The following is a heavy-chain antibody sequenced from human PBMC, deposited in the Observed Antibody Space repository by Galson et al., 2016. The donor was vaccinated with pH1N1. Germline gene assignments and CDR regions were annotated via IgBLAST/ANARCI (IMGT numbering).Heavy chain of an antibody. D-gene: IGHD6-6*01. Sequence: SLRLSCAASGFTFISYAMSWVRQAPGKGLEWVSVISGSGGNTYYGDSVKGRFTISRDNSKNTLYLQMNSLRAEDTDVYYCTKGGSIADPDEAFDIWGQGTMVTVSS. CDR3: TKGGSIADPDEAFDI. CDR2: ISGSGGNT. J-gene: IGHJ3*02. V-gene: IGHV3-23*01. CDR1: GFTFISYA.